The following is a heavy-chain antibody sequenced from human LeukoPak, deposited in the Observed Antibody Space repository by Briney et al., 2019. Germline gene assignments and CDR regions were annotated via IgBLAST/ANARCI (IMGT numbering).Heavy chain of an antibody. V-gene: IGHV3-21*01. CDR2: IGSSGSSR. Sequence: GGSLRLSCVASGFTFSSYGMSWVRQAPGKGLEWVSAIGSSGSSRYYADSVKGRFTISRDNAKNSLYLQMNSLRAEDTAVYYCARGGYWGQGTLVTVSS. CDR1: GFTFSSYG. CDR3: ARGGY. J-gene: IGHJ4*02. D-gene: IGHD3-16*01.